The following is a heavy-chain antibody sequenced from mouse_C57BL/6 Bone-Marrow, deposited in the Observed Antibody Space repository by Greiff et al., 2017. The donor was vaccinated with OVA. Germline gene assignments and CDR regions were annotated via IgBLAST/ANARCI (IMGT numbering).Heavy chain of an antibody. CDR1: VSSFPDSN. CDR2: INPNYGTT. V-gene: IGHV1-39*01. Sequence: VQLQQSGPELVQPVSSFPLSFPSSVSSFPDSNLNWVKQSNGKSLEWIGVINPNYGTTSYNQKFKGKATLTVDQSSSTAYMQLNSLTSEDSAVYYCARNYSNYDYCDYWGQGTTLTVSS. J-gene: IGHJ2*01. CDR3: ARNYSNYDYCDY. D-gene: IGHD2-5*01.